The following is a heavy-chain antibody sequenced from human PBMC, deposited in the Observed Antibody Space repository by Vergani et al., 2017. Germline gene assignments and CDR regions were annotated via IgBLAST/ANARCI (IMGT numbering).Heavy chain of an antibody. CDR3: ATSLNIAAAGIDY. CDR1: GGSISSYY. Sequence: QVQLQESGPGLVKPSETLSLTCTVSGGSISSYYWSWIRQPPGKGLEWIGYIYYSGSTNYNPSLKSRVTISVDTSKNQFSLKLSSVTAADTAVYYCATSLNIAAAGIDYWGQGTLVTVSS. CDR2: IYYSGST. D-gene: IGHD6-13*01. J-gene: IGHJ4*02. V-gene: IGHV4-59*01.